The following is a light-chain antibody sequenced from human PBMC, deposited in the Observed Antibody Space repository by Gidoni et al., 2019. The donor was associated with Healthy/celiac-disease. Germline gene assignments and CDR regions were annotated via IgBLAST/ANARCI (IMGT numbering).Light chain of an antibody. J-gene: IGKJ2*01. CDR2: GAS. CDR3: QQYGSSPYT. V-gene: IGKV3-20*01. CDR1: QSVSSSY. Sequence: EIVLTQSPGTLSLSPGERATRSCRASQSVSSSYLAWYQQKPGQAPRLLIYGASSRATGIPDRFSGSGSGTDFTLTISRLEPEDFAVYYCQQYGSSPYTFGQGIQAGDQT.